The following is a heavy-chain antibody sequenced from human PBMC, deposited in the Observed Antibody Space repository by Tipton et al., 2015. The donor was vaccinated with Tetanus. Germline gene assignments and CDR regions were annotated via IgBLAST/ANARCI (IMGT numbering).Heavy chain of an antibody. CDR1: GFTFDDYA. Sequence: SLRLSCAASGFTFDDYAMHWVRQAPGKGLEWVSGISWNSGSIGYADSVKGRFTISRDNAKNSLYLQMNSLRAEDTALYYCAKAHYYDSSGYYPYFDYWGQGTLVTVSS. D-gene: IGHD3-22*01. J-gene: IGHJ4*02. V-gene: IGHV3-9*01. CDR2: ISWNSGSI. CDR3: AKAHYYDSSGYYPYFDY.